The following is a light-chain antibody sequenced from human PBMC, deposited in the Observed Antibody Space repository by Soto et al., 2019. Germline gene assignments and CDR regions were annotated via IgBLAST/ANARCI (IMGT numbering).Light chain of an antibody. CDR2: GAS. CDR1: QSISTY. V-gene: IGKV1-39*01. J-gene: IGKJ2*01. Sequence: DIQMTQSPSSLSASVGDRVTITCRASQSISTYLTWYRQRPGKAPELLIYGASNLERGVASRFSGSGSGTVFTLIISSLHHEDFATYYCQQSDSTPYTFGQGTKLEI. CDR3: QQSDSTPYT.